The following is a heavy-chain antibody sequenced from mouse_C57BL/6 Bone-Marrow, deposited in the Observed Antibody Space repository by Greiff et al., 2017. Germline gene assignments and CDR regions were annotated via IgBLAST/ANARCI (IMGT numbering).Heavy chain of an antibody. CDR2: IYPGSGNS. V-gene: IGHV1-76*01. J-gene: IGHJ4*01. CDR3: ARGAWGYYYGRGLYYAMDY. D-gene: IGHD1-1*01. CDR1: GYTFTDYY. Sequence: QVQLQQSGAELVRPGASVKLSCKASGYTFTDYYINWVKQRPGQGLEWIARIYPGSGNSYYNEKFKGKATLTAEKSSSTAYMQLSSLTSEDSAVYFCARGAWGYYYGRGLYYAMDYWGQGTSVTVSS.